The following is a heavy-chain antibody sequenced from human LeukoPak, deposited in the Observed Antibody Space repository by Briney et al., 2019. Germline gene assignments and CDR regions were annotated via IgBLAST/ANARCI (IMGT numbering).Heavy chain of an antibody. CDR3: AKWRVSSSSVENSYYYYMDV. V-gene: IGHV3-23*01. Sequence: GGSLRLSCAASGFTFSSYAMSWVRQAPGKGLEWVSAISGSGGSTYYADSVKGRFTISRDNSKNTLYLQMNSLRAEDTAVYYCAKWRVSSSSVENSYYYYMDVWGKGTTVTVSS. D-gene: IGHD6-6*01. CDR1: GFTFSSYA. CDR2: ISGSGGST. J-gene: IGHJ6*03.